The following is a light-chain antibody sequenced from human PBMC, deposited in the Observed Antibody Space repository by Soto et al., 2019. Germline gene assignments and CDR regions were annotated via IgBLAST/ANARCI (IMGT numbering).Light chain of an antibody. CDR2: AAS. CDR3: QQYTNAHGIT. J-gene: IGKJ5*01. V-gene: IGKV3-20*01. CDR1: QGVGNKY. Sequence: EIALTQSPGTLSLSPWERATLSCRASQGVGNKYLAWYQQRPGQAPSLLIYAASSRATGVPDRFSGSGSGTAFTLTISRLEPEDFAVYYCQQYTNAHGITFGQGTRLEIK.